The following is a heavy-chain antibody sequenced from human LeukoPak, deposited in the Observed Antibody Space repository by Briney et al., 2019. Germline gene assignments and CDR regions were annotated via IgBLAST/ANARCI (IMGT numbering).Heavy chain of an antibody. J-gene: IGHJ4*02. CDR2: INSDGSMT. V-gene: IGHV3-74*01. D-gene: IGHD2-2*01. Sequence: GGSLRLSCAASDLISFSMSWMHWVRQAPGQGLMWVSLINSDGSMTSYADSVKGRFTISRDIAKNTLYLQMNGLSVEDTAVYYCARDRLFTSGYWGQGTLVTVSS. CDR1: DLISFSMSW. CDR3: ARDRLFTSGY.